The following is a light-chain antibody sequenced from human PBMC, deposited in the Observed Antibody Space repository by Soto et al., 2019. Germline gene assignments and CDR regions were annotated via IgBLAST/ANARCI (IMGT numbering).Light chain of an antibody. J-gene: IGKJ5*01. CDR1: QTISSW. CDR3: KQYNSYPIT. CDR2: DAS. Sequence: DIQMTQSPSTLSGSVGDRVTITCPASQTISSWLAWYQQKPGKATKLLIYDASNLESGVPSRFSGSGSGTGFTLTISSLQPDDFATYYCKQYNSYPITFGQGTRLELK. V-gene: IGKV1-5*01.